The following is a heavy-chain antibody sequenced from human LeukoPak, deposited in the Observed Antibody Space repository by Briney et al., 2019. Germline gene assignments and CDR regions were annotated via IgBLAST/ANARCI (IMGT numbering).Heavy chain of an antibody. D-gene: IGHD3-16*02. Sequence: GGSLRLSCAASGFTFSSYAMSWVRQAPGKGLEWVSVISVSGQSTYYADSVKGRFTISRDNAKNSLYLQMNSLRAEDTAVYYCARAPLDDYVWGSYLRDAFDIWGQGTMVTVSS. CDR1: GFTFSSYA. CDR2: ISVSGQST. V-gene: IGHV3-23*01. CDR3: ARAPLDDYVWGSYLRDAFDI. J-gene: IGHJ3*02.